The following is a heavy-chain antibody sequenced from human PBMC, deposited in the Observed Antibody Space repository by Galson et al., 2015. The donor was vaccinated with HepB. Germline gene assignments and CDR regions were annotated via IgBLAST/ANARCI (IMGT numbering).Heavy chain of an antibody. D-gene: IGHD4-17*01. Sequence: QVQLQESGPGLVKPSETLSLTCDVSGYSISGHYWSWIRQPAGKGLEWIGRIYSSGTTNYNPSLKSRVTLSVDTSKNQFSLRLTSVTAADTAVYYCARGLGYGEYERWLDSWGRGTLVTVSS. V-gene: IGHV4-4*07. CDR2: IYSSGTT. J-gene: IGHJ5*01. CDR3: ARGLGYGEYERWLDS. CDR1: GYSISGHY.